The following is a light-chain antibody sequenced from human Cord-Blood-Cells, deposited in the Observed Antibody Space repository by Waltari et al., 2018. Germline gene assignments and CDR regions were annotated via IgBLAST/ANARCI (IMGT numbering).Light chain of an antibody. Sequence: SYELTQPPSVSVSPGQTASITCSGDKLGDKYACWYQQKPGQSPVLVIYQDSKRPSGSPERFSGSNSGITATLTISGTQAMDEADYYCQAWDSSTHVVFGGGTKLTVL. CDR1: KLGDKY. CDR2: QDS. V-gene: IGLV3-1*01. CDR3: QAWDSSTHVV. J-gene: IGLJ2*01.